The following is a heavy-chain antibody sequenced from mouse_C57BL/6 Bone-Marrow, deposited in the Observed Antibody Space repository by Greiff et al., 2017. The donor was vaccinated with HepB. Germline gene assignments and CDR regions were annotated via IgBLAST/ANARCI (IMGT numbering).Heavy chain of an antibody. CDR2: IDPSDSYT. CDR3: AGTTVVAPSMDY. V-gene: IGHV1-50*01. Sequence: QVQLQQPGAELVKPGASVKLSCKASGYTFTSYWMQWVKQRPGQGLEWIGEIDPSDSYTNYNQKFKGKATLTVDTSSSTAYMQLSSLTSEDSAVYYCAGTTVVAPSMDYWGQGTSVTVSS. J-gene: IGHJ4*01. D-gene: IGHD1-1*01. CDR1: GYTFTSYW.